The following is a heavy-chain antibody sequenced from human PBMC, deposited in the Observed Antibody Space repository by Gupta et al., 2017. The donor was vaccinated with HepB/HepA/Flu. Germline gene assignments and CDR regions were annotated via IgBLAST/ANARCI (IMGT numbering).Heavy chain of an antibody. D-gene: IGHD5-18*01. J-gene: IGHJ4*02. CDR3: AREMVRSGFDY. V-gene: IGHV3-48*03. Sequence: QLVESGGGLVPPGGSLKLSCTVSGFNFGTYEMNGVRQAPGKGLVWVSYINRDGVFTDYADSVKGRFTIWRDNAKNSLYLQMDSLRVEDTAVYYCAREMVRSGFDYWGQGTLVTASS. CDR1: GFNFGTYE. CDR2: INRDGVFT.